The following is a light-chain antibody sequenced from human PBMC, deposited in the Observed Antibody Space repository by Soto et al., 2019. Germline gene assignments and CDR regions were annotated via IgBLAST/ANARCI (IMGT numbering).Light chain of an antibody. CDR2: GAS. CDR1: QSVRSH. CDR3: QQYNDLSRT. V-gene: IGKV3-15*01. Sequence: EVVMTQSPATLSVSPGERATLSCRASQSVRSHLAWYQQKPGQAPSLLIFGASTRATGVPARFSGSESGTEFTLTISSLQSEDVAVYFCQQYNDLSRTFGGGTKVEIK. J-gene: IGKJ4*02.